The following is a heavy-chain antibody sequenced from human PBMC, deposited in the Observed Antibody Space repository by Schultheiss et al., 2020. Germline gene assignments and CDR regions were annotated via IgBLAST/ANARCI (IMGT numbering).Heavy chain of an antibody. V-gene: IGHV4-30-4*08. CDR2: IYYSGST. J-gene: IGHJ6*02. D-gene: IGHD4-17*01. CDR3: ARVTVTTEYYYYGMDV. CDR1: GGSISSSSYY. Sequence: SETLSLTCTVSGGSISSSSYYWGWIRQPPGKGLEWIGYIYYSGSTYYNPSLKSRVTISVDTSKNQFSLKLSSVTAADTAVYYCARVTVTTEYYYYGMDVWGQGTTVTVSS.